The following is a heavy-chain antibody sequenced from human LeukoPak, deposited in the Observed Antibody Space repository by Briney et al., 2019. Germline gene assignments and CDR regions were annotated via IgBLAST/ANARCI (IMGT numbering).Heavy chain of an antibody. D-gene: IGHD1-1*01. V-gene: IGHV4-34*01. Sequence: PSETLSLTCAVYGGSFSGYYWNWIRQPPGKGLEWIGEINHSGNTNYNPSLKSRVTMSVDTSKNQFSLRLSSVTAADTAVYYCARARTRGNNWYFDYWGQGTLVTVSS. CDR3: ARARTRGNNWYFDY. J-gene: IGHJ4*02. CDR1: GGSFSGYY. CDR2: INHSGNT.